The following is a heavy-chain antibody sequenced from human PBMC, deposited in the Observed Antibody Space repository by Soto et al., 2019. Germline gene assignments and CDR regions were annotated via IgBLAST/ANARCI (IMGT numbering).Heavy chain of an antibody. J-gene: IGHJ4*01. D-gene: IGHD3-16*01. CDR2: VNEDGGEK. V-gene: IGHV3-7*01. CDR3: AKWGGEGSDY. Sequence: GGSLRLSCAASGFTFSSYYMSWVRQAQGKGLEWVANVNEDGGEKYYVDSVKGRFTVSRDNAENSLYLHMNSLRAEDTAVYYWAKWGGEGSDYWS. CDR1: GFTFSSYY.